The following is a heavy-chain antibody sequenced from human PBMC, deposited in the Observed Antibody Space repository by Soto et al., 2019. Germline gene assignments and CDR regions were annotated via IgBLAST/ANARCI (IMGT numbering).Heavy chain of an antibody. CDR3: AKDLLRPGRAYGMDV. V-gene: IGHV3-49*03. CDR2: IRSKAYGGTT. CDR1: GFTFGDYA. Sequence: GGSLRLSCTASGFTFGDYAMSWFRQAPGKGLERVGFIRSKAYGGTTEYAASVKGRFTISRDDSKNTLYLQMNSLRPEDTAVYYCAKDLLRPGRAYGMDVWGQGTTVTVSS. D-gene: IGHD6-25*01. J-gene: IGHJ6*02.